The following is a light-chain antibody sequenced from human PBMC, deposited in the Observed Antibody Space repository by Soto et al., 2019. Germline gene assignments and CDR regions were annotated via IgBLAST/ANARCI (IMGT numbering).Light chain of an antibody. CDR2: EVS. V-gene: IGLV2-8*01. Sequence: QSVLTQPPSASGSPGQSVTISCTGTSSDVGGYNYVSWYQQHPGKAPKLMIYEVSKRTSGVPERFSGSKSGNTASLTVFGLQAEDEADYYCSSYAGNKNVFGTGTKVTV. CDR1: SSDVGGYNY. J-gene: IGLJ1*01. CDR3: SSYAGNKNV.